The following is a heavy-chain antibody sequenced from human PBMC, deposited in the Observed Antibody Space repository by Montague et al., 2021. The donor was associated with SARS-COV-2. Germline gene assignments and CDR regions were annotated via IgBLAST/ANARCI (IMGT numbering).Heavy chain of an antibody. CDR1: GGSISPYY. D-gene: IGHD6-13*01. CDR3: ARGIWYAN. V-gene: IGHV4-59*01. J-gene: IGHJ4*02. Sequence: SETLSLTCTLSGGSISPYYWNWIRQSPGKGLEWIGDIYYSGSTTYNPSLESRVTISVDTSKNQFSLRLSSVTAADTAVYYCARGIWYANWGQGILVTVSS. CDR2: IYYSGST.